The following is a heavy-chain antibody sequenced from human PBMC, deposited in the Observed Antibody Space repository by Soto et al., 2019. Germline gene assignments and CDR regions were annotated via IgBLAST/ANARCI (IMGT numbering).Heavy chain of an antibody. CDR2: INPKSGGT. J-gene: IGHJ3*02. D-gene: IGHD3-10*01. Sequence: ASVKVSCKASGYTFTGYYMHWVRQAPGQGLEWMGWINPKSGGTNYAQKFQGWVTMTRDTSISTAYMELSRLRSDDTAVYYCARDDYGSGSYYSPLFAFDIWGQGTMVTVSS. V-gene: IGHV1-2*04. CDR3: ARDDYGSGSYYSPLFAFDI. CDR1: GYTFTGYY.